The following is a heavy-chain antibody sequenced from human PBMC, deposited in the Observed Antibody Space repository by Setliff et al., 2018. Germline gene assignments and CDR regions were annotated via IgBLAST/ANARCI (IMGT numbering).Heavy chain of an antibody. Sequence: LSLTCSVSGASISSGTDFWNWFRQPAGKGLEWIGNIYTNGGTDYSPSLRSRVTISLGTSKNQFSLQLTSVTAADTAIYYCARSDDNFQYPDYWGQGTLVTVSS. CDR3: ARSDDNFQYPDY. D-gene: IGHD1-1*01. J-gene: IGHJ4*01. CDR2: IYTNGGT. CDR1: GASISSGTDF. V-gene: IGHV4-61*09.